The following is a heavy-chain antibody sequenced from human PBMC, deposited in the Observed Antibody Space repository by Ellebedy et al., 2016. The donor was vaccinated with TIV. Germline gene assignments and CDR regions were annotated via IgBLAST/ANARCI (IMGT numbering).Heavy chain of an antibody. CDR3: ARARLAAGREYNYYYGMDV. J-gene: IGHJ6*02. Sequence: MPSETLSLTCTVSGGPMNKYYWSWIRQPPGKGLEWIGYMSYSGSTDYNPSLKSRVTMSVDTSQNQFSLKLSSVTAADTAVYYCARARLAAGREYNYYYGMDVWGQGTTVTVSS. CDR1: GGPMNKYY. CDR2: MSYSGST. D-gene: IGHD6-13*01. V-gene: IGHV4-59*01.